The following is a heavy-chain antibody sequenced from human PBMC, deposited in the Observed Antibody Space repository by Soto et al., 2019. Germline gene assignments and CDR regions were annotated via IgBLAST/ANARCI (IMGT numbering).Heavy chain of an antibody. Sequence: PGGSLRLSCAASGFTFSRYWMSWVRQAPGKGLEWVANIKQDGSEKWYVDSVKGRFTISRDDSKSIAHLQMNSLKTEDTAVYYCTRDLTVIVVLPSKSFDVWGLGTMVTVSS. CDR2: IKQDGSEK. CDR3: TRDLTVIVVLPSKSFDV. V-gene: IGHV3-7*05. J-gene: IGHJ3*01. CDR1: GFTFSRYW. D-gene: IGHD3-22*01.